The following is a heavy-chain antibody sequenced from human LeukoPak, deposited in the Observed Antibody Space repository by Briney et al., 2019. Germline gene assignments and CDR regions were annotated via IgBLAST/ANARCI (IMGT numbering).Heavy chain of an antibody. D-gene: IGHD1-26*01. Sequence: SETLSLTCTVSGGSISSSGYYWGWIRQPPGKGLEWVGSVYYTGSTFYNPSLKSRVTTSVDTSKNHFSLNLSSVTAADTAVYYCARAVPYSGSYADYYFDYWGQGTLVTVSS. V-gene: IGHV4-39*02. CDR2: VYYTGST. CDR1: GGSISSSGYY. J-gene: IGHJ4*02. CDR3: ARAVPYSGSYADYYFDY.